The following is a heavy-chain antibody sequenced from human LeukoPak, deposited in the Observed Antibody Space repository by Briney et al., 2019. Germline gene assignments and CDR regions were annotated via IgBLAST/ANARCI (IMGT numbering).Heavy chain of an antibody. J-gene: IGHJ3*02. CDR2: IYYSGST. V-gene: IGHV4-59*01. D-gene: IGHD4-17*01. CDR3: ARGGPTVDAFDI. CDR1: GGSISSYY. Sequence: SETLSLTCTVSGGSISSYYWSWLRQPPGKGLEWIGYIYYSGSTNYNPSLKSRVTISVDTSKNQFSLKLSSVTAADTAVYYCARGGPTVDAFDIWGQGTMVTVSS.